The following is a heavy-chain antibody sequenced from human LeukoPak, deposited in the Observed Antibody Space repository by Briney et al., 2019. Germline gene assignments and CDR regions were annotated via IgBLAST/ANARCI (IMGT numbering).Heavy chain of an antibody. D-gene: IGHD6-19*01. CDR3: AREGSDSTGWYFDY. J-gene: IGHJ4*02. CDR2: ITTNTGNP. CDR1: GYTFTSYA. V-gene: IGHV7-4-1*02. Sequence: ASVKVSCKASGYTFTSYAMNWVRQAPGQGLEWMGWITTNTGNPTYAQGFTGHFVFSLDTSVSTAYLQISSLKAEDSAVYYYAREGSDSTGWYFDYWGQGTLVTVSS.